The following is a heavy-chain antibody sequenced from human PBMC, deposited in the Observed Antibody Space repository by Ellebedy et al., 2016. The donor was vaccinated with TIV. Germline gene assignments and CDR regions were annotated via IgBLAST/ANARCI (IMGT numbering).Heavy chain of an antibody. CDR3: AKGTSSGFNYDRVGCEY. CDR1: GFTFSSFA. J-gene: IGHJ4*02. V-gene: IGHV3-23*01. D-gene: IGHD3-22*01. CDR2: ISGGGDRT. Sequence: GESLKISCAASGFTFSSFAMHWVRQAPGKGLEWLSVISGGGDRTYHADSVKGRLTITRDNSKNTLYLQVDRVTAEDTAVYYCAKGTSSGFNYDRVGCEYWGQGTPVTVSS.